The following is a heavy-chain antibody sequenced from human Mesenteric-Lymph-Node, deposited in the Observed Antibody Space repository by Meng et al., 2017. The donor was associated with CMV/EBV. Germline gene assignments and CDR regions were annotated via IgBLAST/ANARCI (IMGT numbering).Heavy chain of an antibody. Sequence: GESLKISCAASGFTFSSYGMHWVRQAPGKGLEWVAFIRYDGSNKYYADSVKGRFTISRDNSKNTLYLQMNSLRAEDTAVYYCAKSKYQLPSIDYWGQGKLVTVSS. CDR1: GFTFSSYG. CDR3: AKSKYQLPSIDY. V-gene: IGHV3-30*02. D-gene: IGHD2-2*01. J-gene: IGHJ4*02. CDR2: IRYDGSNK.